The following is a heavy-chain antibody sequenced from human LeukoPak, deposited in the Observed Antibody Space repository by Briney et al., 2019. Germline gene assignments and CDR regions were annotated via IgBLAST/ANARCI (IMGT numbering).Heavy chain of an antibody. V-gene: IGHV3-74*01. Sequence: GGSLRLSCAASGFTFSSYWMHWVRQAQGKGLVWISRINYDGTTTSYARSVKGRFTITRDNAKNTLYLQMNSLRAEDTAAFYGGRGRPRGYSGYVIDCWGQGTPITVSS. CDR2: INYDGTTT. CDR1: GFTFSSYW. D-gene: IGHD5-12*01. J-gene: IGHJ4*02. CDR3: GRGRPRGYSGYVIDC.